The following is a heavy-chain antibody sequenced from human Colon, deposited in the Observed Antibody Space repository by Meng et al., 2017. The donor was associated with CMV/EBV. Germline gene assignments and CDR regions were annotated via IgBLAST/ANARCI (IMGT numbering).Heavy chain of an antibody. CDR3: AKDMFGSGSPYDY. J-gene: IGHJ4*02. Sequence: GESLKISCVGSGLKLGDYSMSWVRQTPGKSLEWVSLINYNGGRTYYADAVKGRFVISRDNVKNVLHLEMSSLKTEDSGLYYCAKDMFGSGSPYDYWGLGTLVTVSS. CDR1: GLKLGDYS. CDR2: INYNGGRT. D-gene: IGHD3-10*01. V-gene: IGHV3-43*01.